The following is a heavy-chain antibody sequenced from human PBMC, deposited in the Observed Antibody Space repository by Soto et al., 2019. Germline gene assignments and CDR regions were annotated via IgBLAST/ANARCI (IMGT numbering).Heavy chain of an antibody. V-gene: IGHV3-23*01. J-gene: IGHJ3*02. CDR2: ISGSGGST. Sequence: GGSLRLSCAASGFTFSSYAMSWVRQAPGKGLEWISAISGSGGSTYYADSVKGRFTISRDNSKNTLYLQMSSLRGEDTAVYYCAKDGGRGYDAFDIWGQRTMVTVSS. CDR1: GFTFSSYA. D-gene: IGHD3-16*01. CDR3: AKDGGRGYDAFDI.